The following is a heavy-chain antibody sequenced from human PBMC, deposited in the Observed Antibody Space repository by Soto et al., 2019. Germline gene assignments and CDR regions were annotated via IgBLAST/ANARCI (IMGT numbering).Heavy chain of an antibody. CDR3: ARGSQGADSSGQVDAFDI. V-gene: IGHV3-30-3*01. CDR1: GFTFSSYA. J-gene: IGHJ3*02. D-gene: IGHD3-22*01. CDR2: ISYDGSNK. Sequence: QVQLVESGGGVVQPGRSLRLSCAASGFTFSSYAMHWVRQAPGRGLEWVAVISYDGSNKYYADSVKGRFTISRDNSKNTLYLQMNSPRAEATAVYYCARGSQGADSSGQVDAFDIWGQGTTVTVSS.